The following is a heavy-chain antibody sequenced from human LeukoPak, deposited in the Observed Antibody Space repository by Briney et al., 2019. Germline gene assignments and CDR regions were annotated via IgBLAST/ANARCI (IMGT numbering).Heavy chain of an antibody. CDR3: ARANLTHTYYFGY. CDR2: INHSGST. J-gene: IGHJ4*02. CDR1: GGSFSGYY. V-gene: IGHV4-34*01. Sequence: SETLSLTCAVYGGSFSGYYWTWIRQPPGNGLEWIAEINHSGSTNYNPSIKSRVTISVDTSKNQFSLKLSSVTAADTAVYYCARANLTHTYYFGYWGKGTLVTVSS. D-gene: IGHD4/OR15-4a*01.